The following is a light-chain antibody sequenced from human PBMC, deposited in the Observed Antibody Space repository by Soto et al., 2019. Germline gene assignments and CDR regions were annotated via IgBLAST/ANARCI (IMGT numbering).Light chain of an antibody. J-gene: IGKJ1*01. V-gene: IGKV3-11*01. CDR1: QSISSY. CDR3: QQRYNWPT. Sequence: ETVLTQAPATLSLYPGERATLSCRASQSISSYLAWYQQKPGQAPRLLIYDASNRATGIPARFSGSGSGTDFTLTISSLEPEDFAVYYCQQRYNWPTFGQGTKVDIK. CDR2: DAS.